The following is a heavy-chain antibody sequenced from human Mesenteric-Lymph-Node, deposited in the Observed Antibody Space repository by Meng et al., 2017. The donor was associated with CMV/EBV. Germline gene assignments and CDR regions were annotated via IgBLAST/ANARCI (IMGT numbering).Heavy chain of an antibody. Sequence: ASVKVSCKASGYTFTGYYMHWVRQAPGQGLEWMGWISPNSGGTNYAQKFQGRVTMTRDTSISTAYMELSRLRSDDTAVYYCARSKPILTGSNWFDPWGQGTLVTVSS. CDR1: GYTFTGYY. V-gene: IGHV1-2*02. CDR2: ISPNSGGT. CDR3: ARSKPILTGSNWFDP. D-gene: IGHD3-9*01. J-gene: IGHJ5*02.